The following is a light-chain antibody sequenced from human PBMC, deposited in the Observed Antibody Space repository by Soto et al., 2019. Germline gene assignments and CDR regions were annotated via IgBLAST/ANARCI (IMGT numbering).Light chain of an antibody. CDR2: DVS. V-gene: IGLV2-14*01. CDR3: SSYTSSSTLVV. CDR1: SSDVGGYNY. J-gene: IGLJ2*01. Sequence: QSALTQPASVSGSPGQSITISCTGTSSDVGGYNYVSWYQQHPGKAPKLMIYDVSNRPSVVSNRFSGSKSGNTASLTISGLQAEDEADYYFSSYTSSSTLVVFGGGTKLTVL.